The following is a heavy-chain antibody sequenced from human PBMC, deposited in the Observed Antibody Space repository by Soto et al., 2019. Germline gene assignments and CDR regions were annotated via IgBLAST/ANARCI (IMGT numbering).Heavy chain of an antibody. CDR2: FRSGGDDDTT. D-gene: IGHD3-10*01. Sequence: GGSLRLSCAASGFTFSSYSMSWVRQAPGKGLEWVSGFRSGGDDDTTYYADSVRGRFTISRDNSKNTLFLQTNRLRAEDTAIYYCEKKVTSGSGSQFIDYWGQGTLVTVS. CDR3: EKKVTSGSGSQFIDY. J-gene: IGHJ4*02. V-gene: IGHV3-23*01. CDR1: GFTFSSYS.